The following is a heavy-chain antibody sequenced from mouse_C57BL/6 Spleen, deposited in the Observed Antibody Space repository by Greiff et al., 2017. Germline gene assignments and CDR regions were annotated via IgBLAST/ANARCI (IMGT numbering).Heavy chain of an antibody. CDR1: GFTFSDYY. CDR2: INHDGGST. J-gene: IGHJ1*03. D-gene: IGHD1-1*01. Sequence: EVMLLESEGGLVQPGSSMKLSCTASGFTFSDYYMAWVRQVPEQGLEWIGNINHDGGSTYYLDSLKSRFIISRDTAKNILYLQVSSLKSEDTATYYWARESGVYYGSRYGGYFDVWGTGTTVTVSS. CDR3: ARESGVYYGSRYGGYFDV. V-gene: IGHV5-16*01.